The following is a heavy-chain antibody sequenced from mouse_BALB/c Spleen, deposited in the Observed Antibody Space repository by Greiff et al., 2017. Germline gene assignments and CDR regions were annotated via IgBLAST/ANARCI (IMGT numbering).Heavy chain of an antibody. J-gene: IGHJ2*01. D-gene: IGHD2-14*01. CDR1: GFTFSDYG. Sequence: EVKLMESGGGLVQPGGSRKLSCAASGFTFSDYGMAWVRQAPGKGPEWVAFISNLAYSIYYADTVTGRFTISRENAKNTLYLEMSSLRSEDTAMYYCARRDRYDGYYFDYWGQGTTLTVSS. V-gene: IGHV5-15*02. CDR3: ARRDRYDGYYFDY. CDR2: ISNLAYSI.